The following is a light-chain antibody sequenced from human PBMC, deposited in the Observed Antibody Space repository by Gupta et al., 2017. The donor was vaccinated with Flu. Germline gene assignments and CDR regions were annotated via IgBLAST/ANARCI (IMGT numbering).Light chain of an antibody. CDR2: DVN. Sequence: QSALTQPRSVSGSPGQSVSIHCTGTSSDVGGYNYVSWYQQYPGKAPKLMISDVNKRPSGVPDRFSGSKSGNTASLTISGLQPEDEADYYCCSLAGSYSWVFGGGSKLTVL. J-gene: IGLJ3*02. CDR3: CSLAGSYSWV. V-gene: IGLV2-11*01. CDR1: SSDVGGYNY.